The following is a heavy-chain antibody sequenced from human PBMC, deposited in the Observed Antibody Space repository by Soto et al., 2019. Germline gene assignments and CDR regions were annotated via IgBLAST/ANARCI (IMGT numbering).Heavy chain of an antibody. Sequence: GGSLRLSCAASGFTFSSYSMNWVRQAPGKGLEWVSYISSSSSTIYYADSVKGRFTISRDNAKNSLYLQMNSLRAEDTAVYYCARVPPYYYYYYMGVWGKGTTVTVSS. J-gene: IGHJ6*03. CDR3: ARVPPYYYYYYMGV. CDR2: ISSSSSTI. V-gene: IGHV3-48*01. CDR1: GFTFSSYS.